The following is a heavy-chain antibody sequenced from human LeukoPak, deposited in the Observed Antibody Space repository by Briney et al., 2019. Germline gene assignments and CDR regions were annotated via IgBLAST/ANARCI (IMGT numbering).Heavy chain of an antibody. Sequence: LSLTCAVYGGSFSGYYWSWIRQAPGKGLEWVSYISSSGSPIYYADSVKGRFTISRDNAKNSLYLQMNSLRAEDTAVYYCAKRSMVRGVQFDAFDLWGQGTIVTVSS. V-gene: IGHV3-11*04. CDR3: AKRSMVRGVQFDAFDL. J-gene: IGHJ3*01. CDR2: ISSSGSPI. D-gene: IGHD3-10*01. CDR1: GGSFSGYY.